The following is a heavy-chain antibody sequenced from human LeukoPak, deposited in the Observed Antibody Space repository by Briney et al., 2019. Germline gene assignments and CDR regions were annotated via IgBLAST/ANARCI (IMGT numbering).Heavy chain of an antibody. CDR3: TTDALAARYCSGGSCNT. CDR1: GGSISSYY. D-gene: IGHD2-15*01. J-gene: IGHJ4*02. CDR2: IYTSGST. V-gene: IGHV4-4*07. Sequence: SETLSLRCTVSGGSISSYYWSWMRQAAGKGLEGIGRIYTSGSTNYHPSLKSPVTMSVDTSKNQFSLKLSSVTAADTGAHHCTTDALAARYCSGGSCNTWGQGNLVTVSS.